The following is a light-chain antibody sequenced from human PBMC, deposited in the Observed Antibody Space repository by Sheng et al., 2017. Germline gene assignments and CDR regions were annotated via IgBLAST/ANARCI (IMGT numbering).Light chain of an antibody. J-gene: IGLJ3*02. CDR3: SSFSRSNTWV. CDR1: NNDVGTYNF. Sequence: QSALTQPPSASGSPGQSVTISCTGSNNDVGTYNFVSWYQQRPGKVPKLMISDVSLRPSGVSNRFSGSKSGNTASLTISGLQAEDEADYYCSSFSRSNTWVFGGGTKLTVL. V-gene: IGLV2-14*03. CDR2: DVS.